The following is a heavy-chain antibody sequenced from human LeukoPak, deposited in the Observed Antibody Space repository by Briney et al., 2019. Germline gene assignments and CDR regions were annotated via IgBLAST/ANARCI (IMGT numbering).Heavy chain of an antibody. V-gene: IGHV3-53*01. Sequence: GGSLRLSCTVSGFTASSNSMSRVRQAPGKGLEWVSFIYSDNTHYSDSVKGRFTISRDNSKNTLYLQMNSLRAEDTAVYYCARRAGAYSHPYDYWGQGTLVTVSS. CDR2: IYSDNT. J-gene: IGHJ4*02. CDR1: GFTASSNS. D-gene: IGHD4/OR15-4a*01. CDR3: ARRAGAYSHPYDY.